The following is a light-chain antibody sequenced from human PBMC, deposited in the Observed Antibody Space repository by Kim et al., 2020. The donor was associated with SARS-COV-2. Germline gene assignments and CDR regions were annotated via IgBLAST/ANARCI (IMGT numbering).Light chain of an antibody. J-gene: IGKJ4*01. CDR3: QQYNNWPPLT. CDR2: AAS. V-gene: IGKV3-15*01. CDR1: QRVGSN. Sequence: PGERATLSCRASQRVGSNLAWYQQKPGQAPRLLIYAASTRATGIPARFSGSGSGTEFTLTISSLQSEDFAVYYCQQYNNWPPLTFGGGTKVDIK.